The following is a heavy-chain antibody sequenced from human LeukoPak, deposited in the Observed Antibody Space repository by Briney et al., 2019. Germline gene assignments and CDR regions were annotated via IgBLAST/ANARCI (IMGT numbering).Heavy chain of an antibody. CDR2: IFSGGST. V-gene: IGHV3-53*01. CDR3: ARGGDGYNILFDY. Sequence: PGGSLRLSCAASGFTVSSNYMSWVRQAPGKGLGWVSVIFSGGSTYYADSVKGRFTISRDNSKNTLYLQMNSLRVGDTAVYYCARGGDGYNILFDYWGQGTLVTVSS. CDR1: GFTVSSNY. D-gene: IGHD5-24*01. J-gene: IGHJ4*02.